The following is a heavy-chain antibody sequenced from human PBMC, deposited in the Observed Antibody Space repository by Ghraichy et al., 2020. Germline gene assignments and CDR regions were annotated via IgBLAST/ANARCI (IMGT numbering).Heavy chain of an antibody. CDR3: ARDLGYASWSYSVDY. D-gene: IGHD3-10*01. Sequence: ASVKVSCKASGYTFTGYYMHWVRQAPGQGLEWMGWINPNSGDTNYAHKFQGRVTMTRDTSISTAYMELSRLRSDDTAVYYCARDLGYASWSYSVDYWGQGTLVTVSS. CDR1: GYTFTGYY. V-gene: IGHV1-2*02. J-gene: IGHJ4*02. CDR2: INPNSGDT.